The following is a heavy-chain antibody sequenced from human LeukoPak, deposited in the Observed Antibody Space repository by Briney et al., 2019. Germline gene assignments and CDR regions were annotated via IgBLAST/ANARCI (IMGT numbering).Heavy chain of an antibody. CDR2: IIPILGIA. J-gene: IGHJ3*01. CDR1: GGTFSSYA. V-gene: IGHV1-69*04. Sequence: SVKVSCKASGGTFSSYAISWVRQAPGQGLEWMGRIIPILGIANYAQKFQGTVSITADDFTDTAYMELSSLTSDDTAVYYCATGTSYRDSFDVWGQGTMVTVSS. D-gene: IGHD3/OR15-3a*01. CDR3: ATGTSYRDSFDV.